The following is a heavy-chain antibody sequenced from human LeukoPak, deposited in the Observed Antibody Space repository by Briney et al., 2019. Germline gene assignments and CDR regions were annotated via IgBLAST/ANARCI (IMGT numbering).Heavy chain of an antibody. Sequence: GGSLRLSCAASGFTYSSYAMTWVRQAPGKGLEWVSGISGNGDITYYADSVKGRFTISRDKSKNTLYLQMNSLRAEDTAVYYCAKDLLFSITYYGGVAYWGQGTLVTVSS. J-gene: IGHJ4*02. V-gene: IGHV3-23*01. CDR1: GFTYSSYA. CDR3: AKDLLFSITYYGGVAY. CDR2: ISGNGDIT. D-gene: IGHD1-26*01.